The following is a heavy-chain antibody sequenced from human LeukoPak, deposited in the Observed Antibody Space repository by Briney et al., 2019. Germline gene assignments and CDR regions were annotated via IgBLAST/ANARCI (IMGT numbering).Heavy chain of an antibody. Sequence: GGSLRLSCAASGFTFSSYAMHWVRQAPGKGLEWVAVISYDGSNKYYADSVKGRFTISRDNSENTLYLQMNSLRAEDTAVYYCARDRDYYDSSGYYYAYFDYWGQGTLVTVSS. CDR1: GFTFSSYA. CDR3: ARDRDYYDSSGYYYAYFDY. V-gene: IGHV3-30*04. J-gene: IGHJ4*02. D-gene: IGHD3-22*01. CDR2: ISYDGSNK.